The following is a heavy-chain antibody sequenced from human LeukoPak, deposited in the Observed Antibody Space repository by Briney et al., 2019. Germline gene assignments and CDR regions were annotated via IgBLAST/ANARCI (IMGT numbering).Heavy chain of an antibody. V-gene: IGHV4-38-2*02. CDR2: IYHSART. CDR1: GYSISSGYY. Sequence: SETLSLTCTVSGYSISSGYYGGWIRQPPGKGRECIGTIYHSARTYYNPSLTSRATIPVDTSKNQSSLKLTSVTAADTAVYYCARVRGYCSSTICYRYYFDYWGQGTLVTVSS. J-gene: IGHJ4*02. D-gene: IGHD2-2*01. CDR3: ARVRGYCSSTICYRYYFDY.